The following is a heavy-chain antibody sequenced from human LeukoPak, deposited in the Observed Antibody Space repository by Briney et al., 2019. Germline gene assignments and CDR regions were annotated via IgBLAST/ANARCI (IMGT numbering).Heavy chain of an antibody. Sequence: SETLSLTCTVSGGSISGYFWNWFRQPPGKGLEWIGFIYSSGSTNYNPSLTSRVTISLHTSKNQFSLTVRSVTAAYPPGYYCSRLSHEGSGYRPDYWGQGTLVTVSS. CDR3: SRLSHEGSGYRPDY. CDR1: GGSISGYF. V-gene: IGHV4-4*09. J-gene: IGHJ4*02. D-gene: IGHD3-22*01. CDR2: IYSSGST.